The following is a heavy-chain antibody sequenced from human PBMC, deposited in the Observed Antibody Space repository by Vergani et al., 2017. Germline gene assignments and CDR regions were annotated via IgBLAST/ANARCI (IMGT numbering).Heavy chain of an antibody. CDR2: IYDSGDT. J-gene: IGHJ4*02. CDR3: ARGALWWLRQIDS. D-gene: IGHD2-21*01. Sequence: QVQLQESGPGLVKPSETLSLTCSVSGDSMNTYYWTWIRQPPGKGLEWIGYIYDSGDTKYNPSLKSRVTMSLDTSKTQFPLNLDSVTDADTAVYYCARGALWWLRQIDSWGQGTLVTVSS. CDR1: GDSMNTYY. V-gene: IGHV4-59*01.